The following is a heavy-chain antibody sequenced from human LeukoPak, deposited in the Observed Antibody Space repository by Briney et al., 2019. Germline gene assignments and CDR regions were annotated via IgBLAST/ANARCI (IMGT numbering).Heavy chain of an antibody. J-gene: IGHJ4*02. CDR1: GGSISSGGYY. D-gene: IGHD6-13*01. CDR3: ARLIAADLQLDS. CDR2: IHHSGDT. V-gene: IGHV4-30-2*01. Sequence: PSETLSLTCTVSGGSISSGGYYWSWIRQPPGKGLEWIGYIHHSGDTYQNPSLKSRVTVSSDRSKNQFYLKLNSVTAADTAVYYCARLIAADLQLDSWGQGTLVTVSS.